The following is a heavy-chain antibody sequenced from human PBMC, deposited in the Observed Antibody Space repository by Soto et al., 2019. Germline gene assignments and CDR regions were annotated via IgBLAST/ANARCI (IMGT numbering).Heavy chain of an antibody. D-gene: IGHD3-10*01. CDR3: ARDWGTGVDAFDI. CDR1: GFTFSSYG. J-gene: IGHJ3*02. Sequence: GESLKISCAASGFTFSSYGMHWVRQAPGKGLEWVAVIWYDGSNKYYADSVKGRFTISRDNSKNTLYLQMNSLRAEDTAVYYCARDWGTGVDAFDIWGQGTMVTVSS. V-gene: IGHV3-33*01. CDR2: IWYDGSNK.